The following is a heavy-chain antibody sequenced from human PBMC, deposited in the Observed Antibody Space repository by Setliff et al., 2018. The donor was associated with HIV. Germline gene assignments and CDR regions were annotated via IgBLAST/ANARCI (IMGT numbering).Heavy chain of an antibody. Sequence: SETLSLTCTVSGGSISSSSYYWNWFRQYPGKGLEWIGYIHYTGTTNQNPSLRSLITITLDTSKNQFSLKLTSVTAADTAVYYCARAPYVSGSFGWFDPWGQGTLVTVSS. D-gene: IGHD3-10*01. J-gene: IGHJ5*02. CDR3: ARAPYVSGSFGWFDP. CDR2: IHYTGTT. V-gene: IGHV4-31*01. CDR1: GGSISSSSYY.